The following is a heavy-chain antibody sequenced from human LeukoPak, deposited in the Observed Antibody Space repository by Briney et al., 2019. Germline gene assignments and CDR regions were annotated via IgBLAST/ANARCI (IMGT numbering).Heavy chain of an antibody. D-gene: IGHD4-23*01. Sequence: SETLSLTCAVHGGSFTGYHRNWIRQSPGKGLEWIGEINDRGHTNYNPSLESRVTISVDTSKKQFSLKLNSVTAADTAVYYCARDPTTVVTTPYYFDFWGQGTLVTVSS. J-gene: IGHJ4*02. CDR1: GGSFTGYH. CDR2: INDRGHT. CDR3: ARDPTTVVTTPYYFDF. V-gene: IGHV4-34*01.